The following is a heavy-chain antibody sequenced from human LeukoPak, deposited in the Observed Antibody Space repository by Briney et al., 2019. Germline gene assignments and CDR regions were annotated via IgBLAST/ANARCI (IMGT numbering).Heavy chain of an antibody. CDR3: ASLDSSYYYDSSGYYYQPGY. J-gene: IGHJ4*02. D-gene: IGHD3-22*01. Sequence: SETLSLTCAVYGGSFSGYYWSWIRQPPGKGLEWIGEINHSGSTNYSPSLKSRVTISVDTSKNQFSLKLSSVTAADTAVYYCASLDSSYYYDSSGYYYQPGYWGQGTLVTVSS. CDR1: GGSFSGYY. CDR2: INHSGST. V-gene: IGHV4-34*01.